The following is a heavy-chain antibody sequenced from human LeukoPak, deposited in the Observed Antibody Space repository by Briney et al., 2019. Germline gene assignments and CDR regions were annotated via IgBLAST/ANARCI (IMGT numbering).Heavy chain of an antibody. CDR1: GFTFSSYG. CDR3: AKDWDNGGYVLPVG. CDR2: ISYDGSNK. V-gene: IGHV3-30*18. D-gene: IGHD5-12*01. J-gene: IGHJ4*02. Sequence: PGGSLRLSCAASGFTFSSYGMHWVRRAPGKGLEWVAVISYDGSNKYYADSVKGRFTISKDNSKNTLYLQMNSLRAEDTAVYYCAKDWDNGGYVLPVGWGQGTLVTVSS.